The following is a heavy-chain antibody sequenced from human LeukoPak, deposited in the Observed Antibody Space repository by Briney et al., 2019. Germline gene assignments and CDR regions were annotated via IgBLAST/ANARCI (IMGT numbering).Heavy chain of an antibody. CDR2: ISGSGGST. V-gene: IGHV3-23*01. CDR1: GFTFSSYA. D-gene: IGHD2-2*01. CDR3: AKHPGVVPAANDY. J-gene: IGHJ4*02. Sequence: GGSLRLSCAAPGFTFSSYAMSWVRQAPGKGLEWVSAISGSGGSTYYADSVKGRFTISRDNSKNTLYLQMNSLRAEDTAVYYCAKHPGVVPAANDYWGQGTLVTVSS.